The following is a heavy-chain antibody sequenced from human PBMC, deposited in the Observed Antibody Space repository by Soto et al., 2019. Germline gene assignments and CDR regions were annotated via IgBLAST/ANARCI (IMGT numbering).Heavy chain of an antibody. CDR2: IYYSGST. V-gene: IGHV4-31*03. D-gene: IGHD3-22*01. CDR1: GGSISSGGYY. Sequence: QVQLQESGPGLVKPSQTLSLTCTVSGGSISSGGYYWSWIRQHPGKGLEWIGYIYYSGSTYYNPSLKRRVTIAVDTSKNQFSLKLSSVTAADTAVYYCARYYYDPYYFDYWGQGTLVTVSS. J-gene: IGHJ4*02. CDR3: ARYYYDPYYFDY.